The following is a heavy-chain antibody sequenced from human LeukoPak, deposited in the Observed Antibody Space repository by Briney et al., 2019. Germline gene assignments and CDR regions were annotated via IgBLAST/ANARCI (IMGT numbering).Heavy chain of an antibody. CDR2: IGDDGSTT. V-gene: IGHV3-74*01. D-gene: IGHD3-10*01. Sequence: GGSLRLSCAASGFTFSRYWMHWVRQAPGKGLVWVSRIGDDGSTTAYADSVKGRFTISRDNAKNTLYLQVNSLRAEDTAVYYCARASRGNWFDPWGQGTLVTVSS. CDR1: GFTFSRYW. J-gene: IGHJ5*02. CDR3: ARASRGNWFDP.